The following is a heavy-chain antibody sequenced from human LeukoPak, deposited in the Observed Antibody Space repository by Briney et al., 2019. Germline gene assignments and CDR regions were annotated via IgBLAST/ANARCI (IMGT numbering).Heavy chain of an antibody. D-gene: IGHD3-22*01. J-gene: IGHJ4*02. CDR1: GFXFSSYA. CDR2: ISSNGDNT. V-gene: IGHV3-64D*06. Sequence: GGSLRLSCSASGFXFSSYAIHWVRQAPGRGLKYVSAISSNGDNTYYADSVKGRFTFSRDNSKNTLFLQMSSLRAEDTAVYYCVKDKGYYDSSGLDYWGQGTLVTVSS. CDR3: VKDKGYYDSSGLDY.